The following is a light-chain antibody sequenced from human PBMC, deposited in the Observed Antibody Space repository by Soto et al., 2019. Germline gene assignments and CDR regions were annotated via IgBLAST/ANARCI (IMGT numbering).Light chain of an antibody. CDR3: QQYDNWPRT. CDR2: GAS. CDR1: QSVSSN. J-gene: IGKJ1*01. Sequence: EIEMTQSPATLSVSPGERATLSCRASQSVSSNLAWYQQKPGQAPRLLIYGASTRATGIPARFSGSRSGTEFTLTISSLQSEDFAVYHCQQYDNWPRTFGQGTTVEIK. V-gene: IGKV3-15*01.